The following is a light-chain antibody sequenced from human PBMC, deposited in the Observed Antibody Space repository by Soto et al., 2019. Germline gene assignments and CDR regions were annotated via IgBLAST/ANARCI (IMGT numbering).Light chain of an antibody. CDR2: GAS. J-gene: IGKJ2*01. CDR1: QSVSSN. CDR3: QQYNNWPYT. Sequence: EIVMTQSPATLSVSPGERATLSCRASQSVSSNLAWYQQKPGQAPRLLIYGASTRATSIPAMFSGSASGTEFTLTISSLQSEDFALYYCQQYNNWPYTFGQGTKLEIK. V-gene: IGKV3-15*01.